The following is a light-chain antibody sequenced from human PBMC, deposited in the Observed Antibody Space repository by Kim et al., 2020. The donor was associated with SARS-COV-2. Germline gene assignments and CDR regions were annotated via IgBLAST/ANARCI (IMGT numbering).Light chain of an antibody. CDR2: KDS. Sequence: SYELTQPPSVSVSPGQTARITCSGDALPKQYAYWYQQKPGQAPVLVIYKDSERPSGIPERFSGSSSGTTVTLTISGVQAGDEADYYCQSADSSDTLVFGGGTQLTDL. CDR1: ALPKQY. CDR3: QSADSSDTLV. J-gene: IGLJ3*02. V-gene: IGLV3-25*03.